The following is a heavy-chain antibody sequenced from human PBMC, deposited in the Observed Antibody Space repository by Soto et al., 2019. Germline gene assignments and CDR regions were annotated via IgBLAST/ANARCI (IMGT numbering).Heavy chain of an antibody. CDR1: GFTFSSYA. J-gene: IGHJ5*02. Sequence: QVQLVESGGGVVQPGRSLRLSCAASGFTFSSYAMHWVRQAPGKGLEWVAVISYDGSSKYYADSVKGRFTISRDNSKNTLYLQMNSLRAEDTAVYYCARGVATTTAHWFDPWGQGTLVTVSS. V-gene: IGHV3-30-3*01. CDR3: ARGVATTTAHWFDP. CDR2: ISYDGSSK. D-gene: IGHD5-12*01.